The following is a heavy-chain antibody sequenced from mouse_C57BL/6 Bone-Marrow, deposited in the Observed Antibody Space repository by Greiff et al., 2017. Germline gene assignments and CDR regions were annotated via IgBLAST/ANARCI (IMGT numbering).Heavy chain of an antibody. J-gene: IGHJ3*01. Sequence: QVQLQQSGPGLVQPSQSLSITCTVSGFSLTSYGVHWVRPSPGKGLEWLGVIWSGGSTDYNAAFISRLSISKDNSKSQVFFKMNSRQADDTAIYYCARNGLLLWFAYWGQGTLVTVSA. CDR1: GFSLTSYG. V-gene: IGHV2-2*01. CDR3: ARNGLLLWFAY. CDR2: IWSGGST. D-gene: IGHD2-3*01.